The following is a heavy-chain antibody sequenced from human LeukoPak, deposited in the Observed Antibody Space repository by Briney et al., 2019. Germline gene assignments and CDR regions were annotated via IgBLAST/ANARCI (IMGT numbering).Heavy chain of an antibody. D-gene: IGHD6-19*01. CDR1: GFIFSRCG. V-gene: IGHV3-23*01. CDR3: AKDHLPGIVVADRDY. J-gene: IGHJ4*02. Sequence: GGSLRLSCAASGFIFSRCGMSWVRQAPGKGLEWVSAISGSGGTSYYADSVKGRFTISRDNSKNTLYLQINSLRAEDTALYYCAKDHLPGIVVADRDYWGQGTLVTVSS. CDR2: ISGSGGTS.